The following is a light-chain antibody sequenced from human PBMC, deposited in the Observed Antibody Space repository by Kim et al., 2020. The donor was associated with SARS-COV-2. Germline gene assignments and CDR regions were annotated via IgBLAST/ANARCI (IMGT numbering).Light chain of an antibody. CDR2: DVS. CDR3: SSYTSSSTLV. Sequence: QSALTQPASVSGSHGQSITISCTGTISDVGGYNYVSWYQQHPGKAPKLMTYDVSKRPSGVSNRFSGSKSGNTASLTISGLQAEDEADYYCSSYTSSSTLVFGGGTQLTVL. CDR1: ISDVGGYNY. V-gene: IGLV2-14*03. J-gene: IGLJ2*01.